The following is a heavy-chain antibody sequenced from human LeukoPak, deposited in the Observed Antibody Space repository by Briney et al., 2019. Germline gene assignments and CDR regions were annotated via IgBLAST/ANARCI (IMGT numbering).Heavy chain of an antibody. CDR1: GFTFSSYW. J-gene: IGHJ4*02. D-gene: IGHD3-3*01. CDR2: INSDGSST. CDR3: ARTSYDFWSGYYIDY. V-gene: IGHV3-74*01. Sequence: QPGESMRLSCAASGFTFSSYWVHWVRQAAGRGRVWVALINSDGSSTSYADSVKGRFTISRDNAKNTLYLQMNSLRAEDTAVYYCARTSYDFWSGYYIDYWGQGTLVTVSS.